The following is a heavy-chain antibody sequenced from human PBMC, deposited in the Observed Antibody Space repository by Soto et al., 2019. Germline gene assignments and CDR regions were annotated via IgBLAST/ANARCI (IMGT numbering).Heavy chain of an antibody. J-gene: IGHJ6*02. CDR2: IYWNDDK. CDR1: GFSLSTSGVG. CDR3: ALPHGDV. Sequence: QITLKESGPTLVKPTQTLTLTCTFSGFSLSTSGVGVGWIRQSPGKALEWLALIYWNDDKCYSPSLKSRLTITKDTSKNQVVLTMTNMDPVDTATYYCALPHGDVWGQGTTVTVSS. V-gene: IGHV2-5*01.